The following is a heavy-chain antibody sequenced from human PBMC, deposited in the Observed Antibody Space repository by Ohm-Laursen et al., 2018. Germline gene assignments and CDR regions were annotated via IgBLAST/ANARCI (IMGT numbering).Heavy chain of an antibody. CDR2: ITPSDTT. Sequence: GSLRLSCAASGFTVSSNYMSWIRQSPGKGLEWISYITPSDTTYYADSVKGRFTISRDNAKNSLFLQMNSLRAEDTAVYYCARAFYGTSGYYDYWGQGVLVTVSS. J-gene: IGHJ4*02. D-gene: IGHD3-22*01. CDR3: ARAFYGTSGYYDY. V-gene: IGHV3-11*01. CDR1: GFTVSSNY.